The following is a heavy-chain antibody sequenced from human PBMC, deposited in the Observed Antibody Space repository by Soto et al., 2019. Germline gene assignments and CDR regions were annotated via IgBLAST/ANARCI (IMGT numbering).Heavy chain of an antibody. CDR2: ISGSGEMT. V-gene: IGHV3-23*01. J-gene: IGHJ4*02. Sequence: GGSRRLSCAASGFTYRGDAMSWVRQAPGKGREWVSSISGSGEMTHYADSVKGRFTISRDNAKNTLYLQMESLRAEDTALYYCARSEMTYNWNDWGQGALVTVSS. D-gene: IGHD1-20*01. CDR1: GFTYRGDA. CDR3: ARSEMTYNWND.